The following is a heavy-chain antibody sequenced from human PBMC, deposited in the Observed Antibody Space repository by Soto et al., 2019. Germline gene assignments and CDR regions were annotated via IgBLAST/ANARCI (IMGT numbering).Heavy chain of an antibody. J-gene: IGHJ4*02. CDR3: ARRTSGYFGY. CDR2: ILSDHNT. V-gene: IGHV3-23*03. CDR1: GFTFSDYT. D-gene: IGHD6-19*01. Sequence: EVQLLDSGGGLVQPGGSLTLSCEASGFTFSDYTMSWVRQAPGKVLECVSVILSDHNTYYADSVRGRFTISRDNSKNTRYLEMNSLRAEDTAVYYCARRTSGYFGYWGQGTLVTVSS.